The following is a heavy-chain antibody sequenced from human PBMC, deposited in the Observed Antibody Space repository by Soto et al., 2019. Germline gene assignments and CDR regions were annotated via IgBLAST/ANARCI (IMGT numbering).Heavy chain of an antibody. CDR3: SRGGGGGMFDL. V-gene: IGHV3-11*06. CDR1: GFTFSDYY. D-gene: IGHD2-21*01. J-gene: IGHJ5*02. CDR2: ISPKGTYR. Sequence: GGSLRLSCATSGFTFSDYYMSWIRQAPGKGLEFVSYISPKGTYRTYADSVKGRFTISRDNAKNSLYLQVNSLRAEDTAVYYCSRGGGGGMFDLWGQGTLVTVSS.